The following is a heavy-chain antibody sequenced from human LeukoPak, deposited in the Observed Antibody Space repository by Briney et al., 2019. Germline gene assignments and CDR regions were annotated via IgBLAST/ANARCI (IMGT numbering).Heavy chain of an antibody. CDR1: GYTFTSYA. V-gene: IGHV1-69*04. CDR3: ARDLVCTVNCKDS. CDR2: VIPTLGIA. D-gene: IGHD3/OR15-3a*01. J-gene: IGHJ5*01. Sequence: GASVKVSCKASGYTFTSYAMNWVRQAPGQGLEWMGRVIPTLGIALYAQRFKGRVTITADKSTSTAYMELSSLTFEDTAVYFCARDLVCTVNCKDSWGQGTLVTVSS.